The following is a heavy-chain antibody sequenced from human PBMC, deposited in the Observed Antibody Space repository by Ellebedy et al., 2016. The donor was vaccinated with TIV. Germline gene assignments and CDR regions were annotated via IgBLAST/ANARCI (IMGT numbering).Heavy chain of an antibody. Sequence: GGSLRLXXAASGFTFKSYDMHWVRQVPGKGLEWVAVISSDGGRKHYADSVKGRFTISRDNSKNTLFLQMNSLRPEDAAVFYCAKEKRYCSSANCPLGYWGQGNLVTVSS. J-gene: IGHJ4*02. CDR1: GFTFKSYD. CDR3: AKEKRYCSSANCPLGY. CDR2: ISSDGGRK. V-gene: IGHV3-30*18. D-gene: IGHD2-2*01.